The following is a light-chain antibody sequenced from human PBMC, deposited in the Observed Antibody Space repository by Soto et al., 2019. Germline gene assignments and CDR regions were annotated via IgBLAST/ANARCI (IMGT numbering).Light chain of an antibody. CDR1: SSNVGGYNH. CDR2: DVN. CDR3: CSYAGSYIFV. J-gene: IGLJ1*01. V-gene: IGLV2-11*01. Sequence: QSVLTQPRSVSGSPGQSVTISCTGASSNVGGYNHVAWYQQHPGKAPKLMIFDVNKRPSGVPDRFSGSKSGNTASLTISGLQAEDEADYHCCSYAGSYIFVFGTGTKLTVL.